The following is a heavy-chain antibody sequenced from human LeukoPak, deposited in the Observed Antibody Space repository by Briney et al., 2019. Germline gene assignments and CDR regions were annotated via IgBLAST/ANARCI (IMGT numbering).Heavy chain of an antibody. D-gene: IGHD7-27*01. CDR1: GYTFTSYY. CDR3: ARGNWGLGGAFDI. CDR2: INPSGGST. V-gene: IGHV1-46*01. Sequence: ASVKVSCKASGYTFTSYYMHWVRQAPGQGLEWVGIINPSGGSTSYAQKFQGRVTMTRDMSTSTVYMELSSLRSEDTAVYYCARGNWGLGGAFDIWGQGTMVTVSS. J-gene: IGHJ3*02.